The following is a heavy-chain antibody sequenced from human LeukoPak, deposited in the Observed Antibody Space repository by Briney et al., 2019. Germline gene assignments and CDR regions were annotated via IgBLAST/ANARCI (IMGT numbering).Heavy chain of an antibody. CDR2: FDPEDGET. Sequence: ASVKVSCKGSGYSLTELSMHWVRQPPRKGLEWVGGFDPEDGETIYAQTFQGRVTMTEDTSTDTAYMELSSLRSEDTAVYYCATWGFSSPPLAEFDYWGQGTLVTVSS. J-gene: IGHJ4*02. V-gene: IGHV1-24*01. CDR1: GYSLTELS. CDR3: ATWGFSSPPLAEFDY. D-gene: IGHD5-18*01.